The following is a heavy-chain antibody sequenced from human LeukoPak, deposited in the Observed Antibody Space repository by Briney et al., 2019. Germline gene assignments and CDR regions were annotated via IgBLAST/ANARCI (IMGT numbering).Heavy chain of an antibody. D-gene: IGHD4-17*01. J-gene: IGHJ4*02. V-gene: IGHV4-39*07. CDR1: GGSISSSSYY. CDR2: IYYSGST. CDR3: TGTSASTAIDY. Sequence: SETLSLTCTVSGGSISSSSYYWGWIRQPPGKGLEWIGSIYYSGSTYYNPSLKSRVTMSLDTSRNQFSLKLSSVTAADTAVYYCTGTSASTAIDYWGPGTLVTVSS.